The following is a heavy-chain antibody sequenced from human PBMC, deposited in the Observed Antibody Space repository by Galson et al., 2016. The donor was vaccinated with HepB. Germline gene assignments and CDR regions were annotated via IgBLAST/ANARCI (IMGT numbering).Heavy chain of an antibody. D-gene: IGHD3-22*01. CDR1: GYTFTSYY. CDR3: ARASTSTYYYDSGAYWD. J-gene: IGHJ4*02. V-gene: IGHV1-46*01. CDR2: INPSGGST. Sequence: SVKVSCKASGYTFTSYYIHWVRQAPGQGLEWMGIINPSGGSTSYAQKFQGRVTMTRDTSTSTVYMELSGLRSEDTAVYSCARASTSTYYYDSGAYWDWGQGTLVTVSS.